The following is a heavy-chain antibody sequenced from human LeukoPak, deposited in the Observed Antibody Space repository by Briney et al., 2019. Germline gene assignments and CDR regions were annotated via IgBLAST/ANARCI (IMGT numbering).Heavy chain of an antibody. CDR1: GFTFSHYG. J-gene: IGHJ4*02. CDR3: AGTPVAGSKIFWRFLEY. D-gene: IGHD3-9*01. V-gene: IGHV3-30*03. Sequence: GGSLRLSCAASGFTFSHYGLHWVRQAPGKGLEWVALISYDGGNKNYADSVRGRFTISRDNSKNTLHVQMNSLRAEDTAVYFCAGTPVAGSKIFWRFLEYWGQGALVTVSS. CDR2: ISYDGGNK.